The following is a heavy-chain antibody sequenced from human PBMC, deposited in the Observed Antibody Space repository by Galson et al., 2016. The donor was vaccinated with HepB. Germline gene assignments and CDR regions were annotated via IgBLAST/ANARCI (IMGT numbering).Heavy chain of an antibody. D-gene: IGHD3-9*01. V-gene: IGHV4-59*01. Sequence: TLSLTCTVSGGSMSTYYWSWIRQPPGKGLEWIGYIYYSGSTNSNPSLKSRVTISVDTSKNQFSLKLSSVTAADTAVYFCARSALDYDISAGYYRPLAMDVWGQGTTVTVS. CDR3: ARSALDYDISAGYYRPLAMDV. J-gene: IGHJ6*02. CDR1: GGSMSTYY. CDR2: IYYSGST.